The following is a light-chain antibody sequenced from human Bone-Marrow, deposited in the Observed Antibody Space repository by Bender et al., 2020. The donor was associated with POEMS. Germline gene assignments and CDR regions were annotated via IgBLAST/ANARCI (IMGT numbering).Light chain of an antibody. CDR3: CSYAGSGTYV. J-gene: IGLJ1*01. V-gene: IGLV2-23*01. CDR1: SSDVGRFNV. CDR2: EGS. Sequence: QSALTQPPSASGSPGQSITISCTGTSSDVGRFNVVSWYQHHPGKAPKLMIFEGSKRPSGVSNRFSDSKSGNTASLTISGLQAEDEADYYCCSYAGSGTYVFGTGTKVTVL.